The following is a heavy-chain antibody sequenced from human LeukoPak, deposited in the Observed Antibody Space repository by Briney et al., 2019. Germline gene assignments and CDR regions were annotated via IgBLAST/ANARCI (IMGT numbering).Heavy chain of an antibody. Sequence: SETLSLTCAVYGGSFSGYYWSWIRQPPGKGLEWIGEINHSGSTNYNPSLKSRVTISVDTSKNQFSLKLSSVTAAETAVYYCARGLRGTPRWFDPWSQGTLVTVSS. CDR2: INHSGST. J-gene: IGHJ5*02. CDR1: GGSFSGYY. D-gene: IGHD1-26*01. V-gene: IGHV4-34*01. CDR3: ARGLRGTPRWFDP.